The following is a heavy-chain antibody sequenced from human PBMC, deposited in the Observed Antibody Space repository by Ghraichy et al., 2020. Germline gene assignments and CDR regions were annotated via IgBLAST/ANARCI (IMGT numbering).Heavy chain of an antibody. V-gene: IGHV3-23*01. Sequence: SCAASGFTFSSYEMTWVRQAPGKGLEWVSTISGGGGNTYYGDSVKGRFTVSRDNSHNTMSLQMNSLRAEDTALYYFAKAWGFCSGGTCPSYKWFGLWGPGTLVTVSS. D-gene: IGHD2-15*01. CDR2: ISGGGGNT. CDR1: GFTFSSYE. CDR3: AKAWGFCSGGTCPSYKWFGL. J-gene: IGHJ5*02.